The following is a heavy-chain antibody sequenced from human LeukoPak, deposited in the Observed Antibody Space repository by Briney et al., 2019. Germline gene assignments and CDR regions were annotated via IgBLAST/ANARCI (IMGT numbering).Heavy chain of an antibody. CDR3: ASGLGDFWSGYRENWFDP. V-gene: IGHV4-31*11. D-gene: IGHD3-3*01. J-gene: IGHJ5*02. CDR2: IYYSGST. CDR1: GGSISSGGYS. Sequence: SETLSLTCAVSGGSISSGGYSWSWIRQHPGKGLEWIGYIYYSGSTYYNPSLKSRVTISVDTSKNQFSLKLSSVTAADTAVYYCASGLGDFWSGYRENWFDPWGQGTLVTVSS.